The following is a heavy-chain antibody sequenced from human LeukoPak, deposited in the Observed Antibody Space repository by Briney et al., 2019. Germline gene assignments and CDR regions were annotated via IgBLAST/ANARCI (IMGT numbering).Heavy chain of an antibody. D-gene: IGHD1-26*01. V-gene: IGHV4-59*01. CDR1: GDSFSSYY. CDR2: IYYSGNT. CDR3: ARVGEGAFDI. Sequence: PSETLSLTCTVSGDSFSSYYRSWIRQPPGKGLEWTGCIYYSGNTNYNPSLKCRVTISLDASKNQFSLKLSSVTAADTAVYECARVGEGAFDIWGQGTMVTVSS. J-gene: IGHJ3*02.